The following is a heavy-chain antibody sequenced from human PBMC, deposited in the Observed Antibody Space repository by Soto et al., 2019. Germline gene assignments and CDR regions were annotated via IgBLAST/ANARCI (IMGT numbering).Heavy chain of an antibody. V-gene: IGHV3-23*01. J-gene: IGHJ4*02. D-gene: IGHD2-2*01. CDR2: ISSSGGST. Sequence: EVQLLESGGDLIQPGGSLRLSCAASGFTLNSHAMSWVRQAPGKGLGWVAAISSSGGSTFYADSVKGRFTISRDNSRNPLYLQTYSLSTLNTAIYYGANYQTMPLPRPSFDYWGQGTLVTVSS. CDR1: GFTLNSHA. CDR3: ANYQTMPLPRPSFDY.